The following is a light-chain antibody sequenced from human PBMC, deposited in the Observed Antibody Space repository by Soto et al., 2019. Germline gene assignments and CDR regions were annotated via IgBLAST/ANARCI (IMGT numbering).Light chain of an antibody. J-gene: IGLJ3*02. CDR2: SNT. Sequence: QSVLTQPPSASGTPGQRVTLSCSGGSSNIGSNAVNWYQRLPGTAPKLLIYSNTLRPSGVPERFSASKSGTSASLDISGLQSEDEADYYCAAWDDSLIGWVFGGGTK. V-gene: IGLV1-44*01. CDR1: SSNIGSNA. CDR3: AAWDDSLIGWV.